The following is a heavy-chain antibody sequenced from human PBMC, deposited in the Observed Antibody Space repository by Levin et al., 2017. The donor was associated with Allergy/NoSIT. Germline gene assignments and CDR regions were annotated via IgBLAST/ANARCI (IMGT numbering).Heavy chain of an antibody. CDR1: GGSISSSSYY. CDR3: ARRPDGDHDAFDI. D-gene: IGHD4-17*01. V-gene: IGHV4-39*01. J-gene: IGHJ3*02. Sequence: SQTLSLTCTVSGGSISSSSYYWGWIRQPPGKGLEWIGSIYYSGSTYYNPSLKSRVTISVDTSKNQFSLKLSSVTAADTAVYYCARRPDGDHDAFDIWGQGTMVTVSS. CDR2: IYYSGST.